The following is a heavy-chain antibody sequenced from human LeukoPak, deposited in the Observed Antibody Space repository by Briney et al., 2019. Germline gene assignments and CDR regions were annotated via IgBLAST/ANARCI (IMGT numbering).Heavy chain of an antibody. CDR3: ARDLGIVASMYYYGMDV. Sequence: ASVKVSCKASGYTFTSYAMHWVRQAPGQRLEWMGWINAGNGNTKYSQKFQGRVTITRDTSASTAYMELSSLRSEDTAVYYCARDLGIVASMYYYGMDVWGQGTTVTVSS. V-gene: IGHV1-3*01. J-gene: IGHJ6*02. CDR2: INAGNGNT. D-gene: IGHD5-12*01. CDR1: GYTFTSYA.